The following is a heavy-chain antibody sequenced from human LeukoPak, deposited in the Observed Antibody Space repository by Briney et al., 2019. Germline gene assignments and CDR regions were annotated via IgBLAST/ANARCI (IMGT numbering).Heavy chain of an antibody. CDR3: ATDIVVVPAAMD. CDR1: GFTFSSYW. V-gene: IGHV3-7*04. J-gene: IGHJ4*02. D-gene: IGHD2-2*01. CDR2: IKQDGSEK. Sequence: PRGSLRLSCAASGFTFSSYWMSWVRQAPGKGLEWVANIKQDGSEKYYVDSVKGRFTISRDNAKNSLYLQMNSLRAEDTAVYYCATDIVVVPAAMDWGQGTLVTVSS.